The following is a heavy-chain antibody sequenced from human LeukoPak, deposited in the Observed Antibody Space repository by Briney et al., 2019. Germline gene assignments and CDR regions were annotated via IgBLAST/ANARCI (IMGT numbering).Heavy chain of an antibody. J-gene: IGHJ4*02. CDR2: INPNRGGT. V-gene: IGHV1-2*02. Sequence: ASVKVSCKASGYTFTGYYMHWVRQAPGQGLEWMGWINPNRGGTNYAQKFQGRVTMTRDTSISTAYMELSRLRSDDTAVYYCARGERRLEFDYWGQGTLVTVSS. D-gene: IGHD3-16*01. CDR1: GYTFTGYY. CDR3: ARGERRLEFDY.